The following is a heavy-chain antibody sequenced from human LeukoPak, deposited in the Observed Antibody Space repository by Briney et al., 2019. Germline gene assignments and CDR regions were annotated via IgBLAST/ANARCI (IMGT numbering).Heavy chain of an antibody. Sequence: GGSLRLSCAASGFTFSSFGMTWVRQAPGKGLEWVSYISSSSDAIYYADSVKGRFTISRDNAKKSLFLQMNSLRGEDTAVYYCAKGQLVDYGMDVWGQGTTVTVSS. CDR1: GFTFSSFG. CDR3: AKGQLVDYGMDV. V-gene: IGHV3-48*01. D-gene: IGHD2-15*01. J-gene: IGHJ6*02. CDR2: ISSSSDAI.